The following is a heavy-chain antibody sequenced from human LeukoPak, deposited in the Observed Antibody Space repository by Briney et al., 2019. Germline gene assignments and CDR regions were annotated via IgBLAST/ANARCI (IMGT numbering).Heavy chain of an antibody. D-gene: IGHD1-1*01. J-gene: IGHJ4*02. CDR2: INHTGST. Sequence: PSETLSLICAVYGGSFSGYYWSWIRQPPGKGLEWVGAINHTGSTNYNPSLKSRVTISVDTSKNQFSLKLSSVTAADTAVYYCARWDNWVNFDYWGQGALVTVSS. V-gene: IGHV4-34*01. CDR1: GGSFSGYY. CDR3: ARWDNWVNFDY.